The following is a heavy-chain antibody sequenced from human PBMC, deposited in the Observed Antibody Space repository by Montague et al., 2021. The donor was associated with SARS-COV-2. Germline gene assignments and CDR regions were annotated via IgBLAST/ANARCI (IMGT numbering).Heavy chain of an antibody. V-gene: IGHV3-30*04. CDR1: GFTFSSYA. Sequence: SLRLSCAASGFTFSSYAMHWVRQAPGNGLEWVAVISYDGSNKYYSDSXKGRFTISRDNSKNTLYLQMNSLRAEDTAVYYCARDNYDYVWGSYRYIYWGQGTLVTVSS. CDR3: ARDNYDYVWGSYRYIY. CDR2: ISYDGSNK. J-gene: IGHJ4*02. D-gene: IGHD3-16*02.